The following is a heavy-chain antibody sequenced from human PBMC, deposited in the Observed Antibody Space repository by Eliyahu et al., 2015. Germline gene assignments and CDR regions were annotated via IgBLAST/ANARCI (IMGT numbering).Heavy chain of an antibody. CDR3: ARVFGYGSGTYYLGLDTFDI. J-gene: IGHJ3*02. CDR1: GFTFSTYG. V-gene: IGHV3-33*01. Sequence: QVQLVESGGGVVQPGRSLRLSCAXSGFTFSTYGMPXVRQAPGKGLEWVAVIWNDGGKKYYADSVKGRFTISRDNSMNTVYLQMNSLRAEDTAVYYCARVFGYGSGTYYLGLDTFDIWGQGTMVTVSS. D-gene: IGHD3-10*01. CDR2: IWNDGGKK.